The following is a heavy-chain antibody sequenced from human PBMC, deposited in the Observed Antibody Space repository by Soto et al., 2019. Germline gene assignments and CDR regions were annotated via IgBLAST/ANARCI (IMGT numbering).Heavy chain of an antibody. J-gene: IGHJ1*01. CDR1: GGSFSGYY. CDR3: ARGFPRTMVRGARLEYFQH. D-gene: IGHD3-10*01. CDR2: INHSGST. V-gene: IGHV4-34*01. Sequence: SETLSLTCAVYGGSFSGYYWSWIRQPPGKGLEWIGEINHSGSTNYNPSLKSRVTISVDTSKDQFSLKLSSVTAADTAVYYCARGFPRTMVRGARLEYFQHWGQGTLVTVSS.